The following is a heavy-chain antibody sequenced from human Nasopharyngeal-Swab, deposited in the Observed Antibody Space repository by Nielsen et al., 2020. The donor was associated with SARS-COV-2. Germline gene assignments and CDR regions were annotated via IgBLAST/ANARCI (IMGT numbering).Heavy chain of an antibody. J-gene: IGHJ4*02. V-gene: IGHV3-9*01. Sequence: SCAASGFTFDDYAMHWVRQAPGKGLEWVSGISWNSGSIGYADSVKGRFTISRDNAKNSLYLQMNSLRAEDTALYYCARGKYDSSGYYLGDYYFDYWGQGTLVTVSS. D-gene: IGHD3-22*01. CDR2: ISWNSGSI. CDR1: GFTFDDYA. CDR3: ARGKYDSSGYYLGDYYFDY.